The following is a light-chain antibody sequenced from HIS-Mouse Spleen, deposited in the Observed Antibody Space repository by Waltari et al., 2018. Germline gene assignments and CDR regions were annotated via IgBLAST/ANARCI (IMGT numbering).Light chain of an antibody. V-gene: IGLV3-10*01. J-gene: IGLJ2*01. CDR3: YSTDSSGNHRV. Sequence: SYELTQPPSVSVSPGPTARITCPGDALPKKYAYWYQQKSGQAPGLVIYEDSKRPSGIPERFSGSSSGTMATLTISGAQVEDEADYYWYSTDSSGNHRVFGGGTKLTVL. CDR1: ALPKKY. CDR2: EDS.